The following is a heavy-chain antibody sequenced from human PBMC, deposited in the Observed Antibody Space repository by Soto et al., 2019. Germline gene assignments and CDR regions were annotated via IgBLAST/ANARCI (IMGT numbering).Heavy chain of an antibody. CDR2: IKHSGST. D-gene: IGHD2-8*02. CDR1: GGSFSGYY. Sequence: QVQLQQWGAGLLKPSETPSLTCAVYGGSFSGYYWTWIRQPPGTGLEWLGEIKHSGSTNYNPTIKSRVTLSVDTSKNQFSLKLTSVTAAATAVYYCARDKITGLFDYWGQGTLVTVSS. V-gene: IGHV4-34*01. J-gene: IGHJ4*02. CDR3: ARDKITGLFDY.